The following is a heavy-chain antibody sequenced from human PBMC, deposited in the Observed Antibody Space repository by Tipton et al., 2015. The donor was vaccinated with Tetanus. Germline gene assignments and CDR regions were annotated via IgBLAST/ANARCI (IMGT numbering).Heavy chain of an antibody. CDR1: GDSVSSSRYY. CDR2: VYFSGNT. Sequence: TLSLTCTVSGDSVSSSRYYWGWVRQPPGKGLEWIGSVYFSGNTYYNPSLKSRVTISVDTSKNQFSLKLSSVTATDTAVYYCAAQIIPTDRGGWFDPWGQGTLVTVSS. J-gene: IGHJ5*02. V-gene: IGHV4-39*01. D-gene: IGHD3-3*01. CDR3: AAQIIPTDRGGWFDP.